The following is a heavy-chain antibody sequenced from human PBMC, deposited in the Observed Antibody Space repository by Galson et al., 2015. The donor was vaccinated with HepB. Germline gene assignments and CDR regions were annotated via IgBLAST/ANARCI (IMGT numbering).Heavy chain of an antibody. CDR1: GGSISSYY. CDR2: IYYSGST. Sequence: LSLTCTVSGGSISSYYWSWIRQPPGKGLEWIGHIYYSGSTNYNPSLKSRVTISVDTSKNQFSLKLSSVTAADTAVYYCARHLVPLLGYYYYGMDVWGQGTTITVSS. J-gene: IGHJ6*02. CDR3: ARHLVPLLGYYYYGMDV. V-gene: IGHV4-59*08. D-gene: IGHD6-13*01.